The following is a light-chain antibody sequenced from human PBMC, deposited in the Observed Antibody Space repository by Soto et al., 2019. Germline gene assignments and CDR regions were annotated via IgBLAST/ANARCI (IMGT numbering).Light chain of an antibody. J-gene: IGLJ1*01. CDR3: CSYAGSYTFV. V-gene: IGLV2-11*01. Sequence: QSALTQPRSVSGSPGQSVTISCTGTSSDVGGYKYVSWYQQHPGKAPKLMNYDVSKRPSGVPDRFSGSKSGNTASLTISGLQAEDEADYYCCSYAGSYTFVFGTGTKLTVL. CDR1: SSDVGGYKY. CDR2: DVS.